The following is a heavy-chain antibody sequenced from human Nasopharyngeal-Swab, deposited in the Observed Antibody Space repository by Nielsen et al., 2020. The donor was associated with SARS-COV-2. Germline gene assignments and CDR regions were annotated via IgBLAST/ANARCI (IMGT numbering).Heavy chain of an antibody. D-gene: IGHD3-22*01. J-gene: IGHJ4*02. CDR3: ARGGEYYYDSSGYYDY. CDR1: GFTFSSYA. CDR2: ISYDGSNK. Sequence: GESLKISCAASGFTFSSYAMHWVRQAPGKGLEWVAVISYDGSNKYYADSVKCRFTISRDNSKNTLYLQMNSLRAEDTAVYYCARGGEYYYDSSGYYDYWGQGTLVTVSS. V-gene: IGHV3-30-3*01.